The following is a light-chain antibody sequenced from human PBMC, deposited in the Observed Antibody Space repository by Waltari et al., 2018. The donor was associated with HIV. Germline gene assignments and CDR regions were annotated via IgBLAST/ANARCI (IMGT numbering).Light chain of an antibody. CDR2: RDS. J-gene: IGLJ3*02. CDR1: RLSYQY. CDR3: QSADNSVTHLV. V-gene: IGLV3-25*03. Sequence: SFELTQPPSVSVSAGPPARSTFSGIRLSYQYGYWYQQKPGQAPGLVMSRDSERPSGIPERFSGSSSGTTVTLTISGVQAEDEADYYCQSADNSVTHLVCGGGTKLTVL.